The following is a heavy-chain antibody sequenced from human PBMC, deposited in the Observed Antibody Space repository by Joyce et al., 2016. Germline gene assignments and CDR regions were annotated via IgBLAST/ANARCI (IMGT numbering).Heavy chain of an antibody. CDR3: SKSGYYGDGFDI. J-gene: IGHJ3*02. V-gene: IGHV3-74*01. Sequence: EVQLVESGGGLVQPGGSLRLSCAATGFTFSTYWMHWVRQAPGKGLVWVSRINIDGGSTSYADSVKGRFTISRDNAKNALYLQMNSLRAEDTAVYYCSKSGYYGDGFDIWGQGTMVTVSS. CDR2: INIDGGST. CDR1: GFTFSTYW. D-gene: IGHD3-22*01.